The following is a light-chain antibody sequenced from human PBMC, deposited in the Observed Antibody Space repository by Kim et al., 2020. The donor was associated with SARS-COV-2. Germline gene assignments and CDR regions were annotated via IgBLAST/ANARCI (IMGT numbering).Light chain of an antibody. CDR2: AAS. V-gene: IGKV1-39*01. Sequence: DIQLTQSPSSLSASVGDIVTVTCRASEDISTSLNWYQQTPGRAPNLLIYAASNLQSGVPSRFSGSGSGTDFTLTISSPQPGDVATYYCQQNYNVPRTFGQGTKVEI. J-gene: IGKJ1*01. CDR3: QQNYNVPRT. CDR1: EDISTS.